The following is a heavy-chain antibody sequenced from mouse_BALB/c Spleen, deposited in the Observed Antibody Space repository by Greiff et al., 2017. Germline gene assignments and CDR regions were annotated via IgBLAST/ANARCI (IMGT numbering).Heavy chain of an antibody. CDR3: ARGLLYNFGY. CDR1: GYSITSGYA. CDR2: ISYSGST. V-gene: IGHV3-2*02. J-gene: IGHJ2*01. D-gene: IGHD3-1*01. Sequence: EVQRVESGPGLVKPSQSLTLTCTVTGYSITSGYAWYWIRQFPGNQLEWMGFISYSGSTSYNPSLKSRISITRDTSKNQFFLQLNSVTTEDTATCYCARGLLYNFGYWGQGTTLTVSS.